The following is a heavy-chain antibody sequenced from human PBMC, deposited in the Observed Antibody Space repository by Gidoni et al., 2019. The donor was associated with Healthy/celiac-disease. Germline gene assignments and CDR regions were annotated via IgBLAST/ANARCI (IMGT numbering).Heavy chain of an antibody. Sequence: QLQLQETGPGLVKPAETLSHTCTVSGGSISSSGDAWGWIRQTPGKGLEWFGRIYYSGSTYYNPSLKSRVTISVDTSTNQFSLKLSSVTAADTAVYYCARRRRPYYFVYLGQGTLVTVSS. CDR3: ARRRRPYYFVY. V-gene: IGHV4-39*01. J-gene: IGHJ4*02. CDR2: IYYSGST. CDR1: GGSISSSGDA.